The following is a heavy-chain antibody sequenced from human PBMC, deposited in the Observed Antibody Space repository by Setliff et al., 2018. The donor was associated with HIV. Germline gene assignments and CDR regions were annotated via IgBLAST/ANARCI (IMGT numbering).Heavy chain of an antibody. CDR3: TREVVTTSLGNYYFMDV. Sequence: SCRGFGFTFVDYSMTWVRQAPGKGPEWVGFIRSKRYGGTPQYAASVKGRFTISRDDSKSIAYLQMNSLKTDDSAVYYCTREVVTTSLGNYYFMDVWGNGTTVTVSS. CDR2: IRSKRYGGTP. J-gene: IGHJ6*03. V-gene: IGHV3-49*04. D-gene: IGHD2-21*02. CDR1: GFTFVDYS.